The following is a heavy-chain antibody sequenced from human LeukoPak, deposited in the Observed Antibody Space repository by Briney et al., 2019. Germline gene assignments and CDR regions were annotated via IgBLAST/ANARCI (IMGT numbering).Heavy chain of an antibody. CDR1: GGSISSYY. CDR3: ARDSNNQSKYRNGGFDP. D-gene: IGHD2/OR15-2a*01. J-gene: IGHJ5*02. CDR2: IYYSGST. V-gene: IGHV4-59*01. Sequence: PSETLSLTCTVSGGSISSYYWSWIRQPPGKGLEWIGYIYYSGSTNYNPSLKSRVTISVDTSKNQFSLKLSSVTAADTAVYYCARDSNNQSKYRNGGFDPWGQGTLVTVSS.